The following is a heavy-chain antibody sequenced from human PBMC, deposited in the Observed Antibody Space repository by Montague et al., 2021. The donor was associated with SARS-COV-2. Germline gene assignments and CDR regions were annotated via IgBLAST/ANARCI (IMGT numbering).Heavy chain of an antibody. CDR1: GGSISSYY. V-gene: IGHV4-59*01. D-gene: IGHD5-24*01. Sequence: ESLSLTCTVSGGSISSYYWSWIRQPPGKGLEWIGYIYYSGSTNYNPSLKSRVTISVDTSKNQFSLKLSSVTAADTAVYYCARVFPRWLQFDPYFDYWGQGTLVTVSS. J-gene: IGHJ4*02. CDR3: ARVFPRWLQFDPYFDY. CDR2: IYYSGST.